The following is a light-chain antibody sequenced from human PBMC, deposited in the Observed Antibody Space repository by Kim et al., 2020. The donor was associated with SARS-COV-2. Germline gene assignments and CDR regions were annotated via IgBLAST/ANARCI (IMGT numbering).Light chain of an antibody. V-gene: IGLV3-1*01. J-gene: IGLJ2*01. CDR3: QTWVSGTDVV. Sequence: SYELTQPPSVSVSPGQTASITCSGHNLDDKFVCWFQQRPGQSPVLVIYQDTKRPSGVPERFSGSSSGDTATLTIRGTQALDEADYYCQTWVSGTDVVFGGGTQLTVL. CDR2: QDT. CDR1: NLDDKF.